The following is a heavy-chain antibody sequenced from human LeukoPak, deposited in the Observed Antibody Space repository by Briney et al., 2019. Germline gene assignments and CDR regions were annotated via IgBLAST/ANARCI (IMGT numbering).Heavy chain of an antibody. J-gene: IGHJ4*02. D-gene: IGHD2-8*01. Sequence: TGGSLRLSCAASGFTFSSYAMSWVRQAPGKGLEWVSAISGSGGSTYYADSVKGRFTISRDNSKNTLYLQMNSLRAEDTAVYYCAKDKPYCTNGVCLLDYWGQGTLVTVSS. CDR2: ISGSGGST. CDR3: AKDKPYCTNGVCLLDY. V-gene: IGHV3-23*01. CDR1: GFTFSSYA.